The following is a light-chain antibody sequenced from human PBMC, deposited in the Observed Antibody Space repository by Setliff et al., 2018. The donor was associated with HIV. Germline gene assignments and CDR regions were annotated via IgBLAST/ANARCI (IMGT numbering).Light chain of an antibody. Sequence: QSALTQPASVSGSPGQSITISCIGTSSDIGGYNYVSWYQQHPGKAPKLMIYDVGNRPSGISNRFSGSKSGNTASLTISGLQAEDEADYYCSSDTGSSTVVFGGGTKVTVL. CDR1: SSDIGGYNY. J-gene: IGLJ2*01. CDR3: SSDTGSSTVV. CDR2: DVG. V-gene: IGLV2-14*03.